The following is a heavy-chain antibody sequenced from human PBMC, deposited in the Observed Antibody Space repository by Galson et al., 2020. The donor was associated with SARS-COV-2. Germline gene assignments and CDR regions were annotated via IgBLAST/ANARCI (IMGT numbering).Heavy chain of an antibody. CDR2: IWYDGSNT. D-gene: IGHD3-16*01. V-gene: IGHV3-33*01. J-gene: IGHJ4*02. CDR3: ARDGDYDYVWGTPD. Sequence: GGSLRLSCAASGFTFSSYGMHWVRQAPGKGLEWVAVIWYDGSNTYYADSVKGRFTISRDNSKNTLYLQMNSLRAEDTAVYYCARDGDYDYVWGTPDWGQGTLVTVSS. CDR1: GFTFSSYG.